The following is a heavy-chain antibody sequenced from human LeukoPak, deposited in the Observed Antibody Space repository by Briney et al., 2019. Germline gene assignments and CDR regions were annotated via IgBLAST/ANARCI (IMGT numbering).Heavy chain of an antibody. D-gene: IGHD3-22*01. J-gene: IGHJ5*02. Sequence: ASVNVSCKASGYTFTSYGISWVRQAPGQGLEWMGWISAYNGNTNYAQKLQGRVTMTTDTSTSTAYMELRSLRSDDTAVYYCARSYYDSSGYYNNWFDPWGQGTLVTVSS. CDR2: ISAYNGNT. V-gene: IGHV1-18*01. CDR1: GYTFTSYG. CDR3: ARSYYDSSGYYNNWFDP.